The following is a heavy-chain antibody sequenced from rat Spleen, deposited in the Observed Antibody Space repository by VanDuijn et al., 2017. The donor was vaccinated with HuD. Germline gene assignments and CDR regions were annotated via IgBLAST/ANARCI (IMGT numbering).Heavy chain of an antibody. J-gene: IGHJ2*01. CDR1: GHSITSNF. CDR3: TRGGYYRY. D-gene: IGHD1-1*01. CDR2: ISYSGST. V-gene: IGHV3-1*01. Sequence: EVQLQESGPGLVKPSQSLSLTCSVTGHSITSNFWGWIRKFPGNKMEWMGYISYSGSTNYNPSLKSRISITRDTSKNQFFLQVNSVTTEDTATYYCTRGGYYRYWGQGVMVTVSS.